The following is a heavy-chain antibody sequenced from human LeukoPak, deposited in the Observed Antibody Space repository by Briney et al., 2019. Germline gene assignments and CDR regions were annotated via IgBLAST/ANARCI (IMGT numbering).Heavy chain of an antibody. V-gene: IGHV3-23*01. J-gene: IGHJ3*02. D-gene: IGHD3-9*01. Sequence: PGGSLRLSCAASGFTFSSYAMSWVRQAPGKGMEWVSAISGSGGSTYYADSVKGRFTISRDNSKNTLYLQMNSLRAEDTAVYYCANVLRYGGPENAFDIWGQGTMVTVSS. CDR1: GFTFSSYA. CDR3: ANVLRYGGPENAFDI. CDR2: ISGSGGST.